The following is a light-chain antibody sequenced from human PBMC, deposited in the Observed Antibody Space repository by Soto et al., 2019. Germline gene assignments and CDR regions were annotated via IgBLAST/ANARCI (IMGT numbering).Light chain of an antibody. J-gene: IGKJ2*01. CDR1: QSVSSY. CDR2: DAS. V-gene: IGKV3-11*01. CDR3: QQRTNWPRT. Sequence: EIVLTQSPATLSLSPGERATLSCRASQSVSSYLAWYQQKPGQAPRLLIFDASNRATAIPARFSGSGSGTDFTLTTSSLEPEDFAVYYCQQRTNWPRTFGQGTKLEIK.